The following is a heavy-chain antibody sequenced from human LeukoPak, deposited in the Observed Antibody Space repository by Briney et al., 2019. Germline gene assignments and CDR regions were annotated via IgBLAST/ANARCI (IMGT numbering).Heavy chain of an antibody. CDR2: IYSGGST. CDR1: GVTVSSNY. CDR3: ARVGSSMIYAFDI. J-gene: IGHJ3*02. V-gene: IGHV3-66*01. Sequence: GGSLRLSCAASGVTVSSNYMSWVRQAPGKGLEWVSVIYSGGSTYYADSVKGRFTISRDNSKNTLYLQMNSLRAEDTAVYYCARVGSSMIYAFDIWGQGTMVTVSS. D-gene: IGHD3-22*01.